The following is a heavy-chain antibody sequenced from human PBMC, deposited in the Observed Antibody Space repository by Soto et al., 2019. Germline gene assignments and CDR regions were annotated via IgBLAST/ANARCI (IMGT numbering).Heavy chain of an antibody. Sequence: GGSLRLSCAASGFSLSNYGMNWVRQAPGRGLEWVSHINDRSSAIYYADSVKGRFTISRDNSKNTLYLQMNSLRAEDTAVYYCARETPTDYWGQGTLVTVSS. CDR1: GFSLSNYG. J-gene: IGHJ4*02. CDR3: ARETPTDY. V-gene: IGHV3-48*01. CDR2: INDRSSAI.